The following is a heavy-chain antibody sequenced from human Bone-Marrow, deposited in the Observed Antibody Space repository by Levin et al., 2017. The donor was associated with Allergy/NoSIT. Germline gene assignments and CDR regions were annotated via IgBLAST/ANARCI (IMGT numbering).Heavy chain of an antibody. CDR2: IDGGGTDT. D-gene: IGHD6-19*01. CDR3: AKSVGTIPVAGTRVFDY. Sequence: HPGGSLRLSCAASGFTFSSYAMTWVRQAPGKGLEWVSIIDGGGTDTFYADSVKGRFTISRDNSKNTLYLQMNSLGAEDTAIYYCAKSVGTIPVAGTRVFDYWGLGSLVTVSS. V-gene: IGHV3-23*01. CDR1: GFTFSSYA. J-gene: IGHJ4*02.